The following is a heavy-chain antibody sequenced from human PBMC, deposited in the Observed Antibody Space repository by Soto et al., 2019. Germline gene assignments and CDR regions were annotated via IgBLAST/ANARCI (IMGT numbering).Heavy chain of an antibody. V-gene: IGHV5-51*01. CDR3: ARLTVDTAMVTSFDY. CDR2: IYPGDSDT. D-gene: IGHD5-18*01. CDR1: GYSFTSYW. J-gene: IGHJ4*02. Sequence: GESLRISCKGSGYSFTSYWIGWVRQMPGKGLEWMGIIYPGDSDTRYSPSFQGQVTISADKSISTAYLQWSSLKASDTAMYYCARLTVDTAMVTSFDYWGQGTLVTVSS.